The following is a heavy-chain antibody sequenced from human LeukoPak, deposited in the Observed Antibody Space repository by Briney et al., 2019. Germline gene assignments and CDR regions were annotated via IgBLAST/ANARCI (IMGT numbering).Heavy chain of an antibody. D-gene: IGHD6-19*01. CDR1: GFTFDDYA. CDR3: AKDISSGWYPYYYYGMDV. J-gene: IGHJ6*02. CDR2: ISWNSGSI. Sequence: LSGRSLRLSCAASGFTFDDYAMHWVRQAPGKGLEWVSGISWNSGSIGYADSVKGRFTISRDNAKNFLYLQMNSLRAEDTALYYCAKDISSGWYPYYYYGMDVWGQGTTVTVSS. V-gene: IGHV3-9*01.